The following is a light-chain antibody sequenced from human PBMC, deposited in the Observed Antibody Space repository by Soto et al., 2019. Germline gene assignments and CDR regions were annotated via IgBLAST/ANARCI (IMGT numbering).Light chain of an antibody. J-gene: IGLJ1*01. CDR3: QVWDSSSDHPYV. CDR2: YDS. V-gene: IGLV3-21*04. CDR1: NIGSKS. Sequence: SYALTQPPSVSVAPGKTATITCGGNNIGSKSVHWYQQKPGQAPVLVIYYDSDRPSGIPERFSGSNSGNTATLTISRVEAGDEADYYCQVWDSSSDHPYVFGTGTKLTVL.